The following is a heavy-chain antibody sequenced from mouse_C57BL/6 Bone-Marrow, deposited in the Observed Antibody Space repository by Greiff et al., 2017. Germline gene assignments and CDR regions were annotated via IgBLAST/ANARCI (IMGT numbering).Heavy chain of an antibody. J-gene: IGHJ2*01. Sequence: QVQLQQSGPELVKPGASVKISCKASGYAFSSSWMNWVKQRPGKGLEWIGRIYPGDGDTNYNGKFKGKAPLTADKSSSTAYMQLSSLASEDSAVYSGARFIYYGYYFDYWGQGTTLTVSS. CDR3: ARFIYYGYYFDY. V-gene: IGHV1-82*01. CDR2: IYPGDGDT. CDR1: GYAFSSSW. D-gene: IGHD2-2*01.